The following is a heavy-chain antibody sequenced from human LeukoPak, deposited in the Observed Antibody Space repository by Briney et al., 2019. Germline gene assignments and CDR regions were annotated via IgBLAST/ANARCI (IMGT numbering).Heavy chain of an antibody. D-gene: IGHD2/OR15-2a*01. Sequence: GGSLRLSCAASGFLFNTYSMNWVHQAPGKGLKWISYISGPGTTVYYADSVEGRFTISRDNAKNSLYLQMNGLRADDTALYYCARGLSYGFSDFVYWGQGTLVTVSS. V-gene: IGHV3-48*01. CDR3: ARGLSYGFSDFVY. CDR1: GFLFNTYS. J-gene: IGHJ4*02. CDR2: ISGPGTTV.